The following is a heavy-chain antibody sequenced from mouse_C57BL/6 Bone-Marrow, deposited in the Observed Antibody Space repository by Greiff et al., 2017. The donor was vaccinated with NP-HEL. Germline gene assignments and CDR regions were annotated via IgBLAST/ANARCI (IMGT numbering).Heavy chain of an antibody. V-gene: IGHV1-54*01. CDR3: ARGGDYDGRYFDV. CDR2: INPGGGGT. CDR1: GYAFTNYL. J-gene: IGHJ1*03. Sequence: QVQLQQSGAELVRPGTSVKVSCKASGYAFTNYLIEWVKQRPGQGLEWIGVINPGGGGTNYNEKFKGKATLTADKSSSTAYMQLSSLTSEDSAVYFCARGGDYDGRYFDVWGTGTTVTVSS. D-gene: IGHD2-4*01.